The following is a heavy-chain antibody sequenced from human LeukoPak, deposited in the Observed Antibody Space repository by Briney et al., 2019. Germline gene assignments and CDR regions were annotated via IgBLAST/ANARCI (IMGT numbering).Heavy chain of an antibody. D-gene: IGHD3-3*01. Sequence: WWSWVRQPPGKGLEWMGRIDPSDSYTNYSPSFQGHVTISADKSISTAYLQWSSLKASDTAMYYCARQNLMDYDSPIDYWGQGTLVTVSS. CDR1: W. J-gene: IGHJ4*02. CDR2: IDPSDSYT. CDR3: ARQNLMDYDSPIDY. V-gene: IGHV5-10-1*01.